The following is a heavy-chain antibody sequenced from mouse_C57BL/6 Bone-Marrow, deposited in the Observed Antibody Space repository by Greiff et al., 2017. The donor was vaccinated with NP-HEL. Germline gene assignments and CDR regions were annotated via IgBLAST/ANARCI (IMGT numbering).Heavy chain of an antibody. J-gene: IGHJ2*01. CDR3: AVIYYGNYADFDY. D-gene: IGHD2-1*01. Sequence: VQLKQSVAELVRPGASVKLSCTASGFNIKNTYMHWVKQRPEQGLEWIGRIDPANGNTKYAPKFQGKATITADTSSNTAYLQLSSLTSEDTAIYYCAVIYYGNYADFDYWGQGTTLTVSS. CDR1: GFNIKNTY. CDR2: IDPANGNT. V-gene: IGHV14-3*01.